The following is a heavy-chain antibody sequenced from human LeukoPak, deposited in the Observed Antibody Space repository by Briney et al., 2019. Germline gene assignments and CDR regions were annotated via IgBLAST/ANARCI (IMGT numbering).Heavy chain of an antibody. CDR1: GYTFTGYY. Sequence: ASVKVSCKASGYTFTGYYMHWVRQAPGQGLEWMGWLNPDSGDTNYARKFQGRVTMTRDTSTRTAYMELSRLTSDDTAVFYCAKVRRELVRNYYFDYWGQGTLVTVSS. CDR2: LNPDSGDT. CDR3: AKVRRELVRNYYFDY. V-gene: IGHV1-2*02. D-gene: IGHD1-7*01. J-gene: IGHJ4*02.